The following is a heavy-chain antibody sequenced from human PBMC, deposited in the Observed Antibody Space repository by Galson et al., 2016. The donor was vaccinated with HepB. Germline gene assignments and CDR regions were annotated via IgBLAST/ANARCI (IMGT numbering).Heavy chain of an antibody. D-gene: IGHD3/OR15-3a*01. CDR2: ITGRGDSA. CDR3: AKFGRPPGDDCYYYGMDV. CDR1: GFNFDIYA. V-gene: IGHV3-23*01. J-gene: IGHJ6*02. Sequence: SLRLSCAAYGFNFDIYAMSWVRQALGKGLEWVSTITGRGDSAFYADSLKSRFTVSRDNSKNTLYLQISSLSAEDTALYYCAKFGRPPGDDCYYYGMDVWGQGTAVTVSS.